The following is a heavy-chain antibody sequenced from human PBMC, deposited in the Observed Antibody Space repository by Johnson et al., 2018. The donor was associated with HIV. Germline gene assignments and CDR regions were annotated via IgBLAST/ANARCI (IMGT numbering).Heavy chain of an antibody. CDR1: GFTFSSYD. V-gene: IGHV3-13*01. CDR3: ARWSAAAFDI. CDR2: IGTAGDT. J-gene: IGHJ3*02. Sequence: VQLVESGGGLVQPGGSLRLSCAASGFTFSSYDMHWVRQATGKGLEWVSAIGTAGDTYYPGSVKGRFTISRENAKNLLYLQMTSLRAGDTAVYYCARWSAAAFDIWGQGTMVTVSS. D-gene: IGHD2-15*01.